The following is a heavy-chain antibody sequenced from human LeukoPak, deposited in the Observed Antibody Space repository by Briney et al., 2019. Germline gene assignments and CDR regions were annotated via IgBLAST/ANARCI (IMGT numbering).Heavy chain of an antibody. CDR1: GGSIRSGGYY. J-gene: IGHJ3*02. CDR2: IYYSGST. Sequence: SETLSLTCTVSGGSIRSGGYYWNWIRQHPGKGLEWIGYIYYSGSTYYNPSLRSRLTISVDTSKNQFSLKMSSVTAADTAVYYCARDNRDDYYDSSGFFGAFDIWGQGTMVTVSS. D-gene: IGHD3-22*01. CDR3: ARDNRDDYYDSSGFFGAFDI. V-gene: IGHV4-31*03.